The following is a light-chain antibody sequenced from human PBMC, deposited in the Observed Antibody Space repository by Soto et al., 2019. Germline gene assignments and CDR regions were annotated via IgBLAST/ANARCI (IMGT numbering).Light chain of an antibody. CDR2: GAS. CDR1: QSVSSN. Sequence: EIVMTQSPATLSVSPGERATLSCRASQSVSSNLAWYQQKPGQAPRLLIYGASSRATGIPDRFSGSGSGTDFTLTINRLEPEDFAVYYCQHFGSSTYTFGQGTKVDIK. CDR3: QHFGSSTYT. J-gene: IGKJ2*01. V-gene: IGKV3-20*01.